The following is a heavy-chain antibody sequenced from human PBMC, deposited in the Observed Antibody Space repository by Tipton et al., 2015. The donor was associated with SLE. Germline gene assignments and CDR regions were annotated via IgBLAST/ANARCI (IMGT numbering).Heavy chain of an antibody. J-gene: IGHJ6*02. D-gene: IGHD6-13*01. Sequence: TLSLTCTVSGGSISSHYWSWIRQPPGKGLEWIGYIYYSGSTNYNPSLKSRVTISVDTSKNQFSLKLSSVTAADTAVYYCAREGGIAAGDYGMDVWGQGTTVTVSS. CDR2: IYYSGST. CDR3: AREGGIAAGDYGMDV. CDR1: GGSISSHY. V-gene: IGHV4-59*11.